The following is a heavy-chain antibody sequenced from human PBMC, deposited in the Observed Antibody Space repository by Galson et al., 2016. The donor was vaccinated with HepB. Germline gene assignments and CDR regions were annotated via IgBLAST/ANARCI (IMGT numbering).Heavy chain of an antibody. J-gene: IGHJ4*02. CDR2: IYYSGNT. CDR3: ARGSNLSNSGWFTVALDY. D-gene: IGHD6-19*01. CDR1: GGSIHNYY. Sequence: SETLSLTCSVSGGSIHNYYWTWIRQSPGKGLEWIGNIYYSGNTNYNPSLKSRVTISLDKSKNQFSLKLRSVAAADPAVYSFARGSNLSNSGWFTVALDYWGQGTLVTVSS. V-gene: IGHV4-59*01.